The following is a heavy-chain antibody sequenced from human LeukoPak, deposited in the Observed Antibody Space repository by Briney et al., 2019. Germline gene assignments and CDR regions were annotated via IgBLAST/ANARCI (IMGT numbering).Heavy chain of an antibody. J-gene: IGHJ6*02. V-gene: IGHV3-30*03. CDR1: GGSISSYY. Sequence: LSLTCTVSGGSISSYYWSWIRQPPGKGLEWVAVISYDGSNKYYADSVKGRFTISRDNAKNSLYLQMNSLRAEDTAVYYCAREISSVYCSSTSCYGDYYYGMDVWGQGTTVTVSS. CDR3: AREISSVYCSSTSCYGDYYYGMDV. CDR2: ISYDGSNK. D-gene: IGHD2-2*01.